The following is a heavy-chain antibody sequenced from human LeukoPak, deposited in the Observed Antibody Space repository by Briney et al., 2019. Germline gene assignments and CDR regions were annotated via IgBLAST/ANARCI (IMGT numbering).Heavy chain of an antibody. V-gene: IGHV3-66*01. CDR1: GFTVSSNY. D-gene: IGHD4-17*01. CDR2: IYSGGST. Sequence: GGSLRLSCAASGFTVSSNYMSWVRQAPGKGLEWVSVIYSGGSTYYADSVKGRFTISRDNSKNTVNLQMTSLRAEDTAVYYCARLWSNYGNSFDSWGQGTLVTVAS. CDR3: ARLWSNYGNSFDS. J-gene: IGHJ4*02.